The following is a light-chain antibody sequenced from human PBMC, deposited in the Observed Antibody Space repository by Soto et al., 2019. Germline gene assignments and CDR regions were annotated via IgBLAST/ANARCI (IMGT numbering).Light chain of an antibody. CDR2: GAS. Sequence: EIVLTQSPGTLSLSPGERATLSCRASQSFSSSYLAWYQQKPGQAPRLLIYGASSRATGIPDRFSGSGSGTDFTLTISRLEPEDFAVYYCQQYGSAYTFGQGTKLGIK. J-gene: IGKJ2*01. CDR1: QSFSSSY. V-gene: IGKV3-20*01. CDR3: QQYGSAYT.